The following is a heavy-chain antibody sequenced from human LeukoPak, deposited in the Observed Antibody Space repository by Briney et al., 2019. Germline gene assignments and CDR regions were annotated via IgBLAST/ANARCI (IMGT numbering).Heavy chain of an antibody. D-gene: IGHD6-19*01. J-gene: IGHJ5*02. V-gene: IGHV4-30-4*01. CDR1: GGSISSGDYY. CDR2: IYYSGST. CDR3: ARGSSGWYEKLDP. Sequence: PSETLSLTCTVSGGSISSGDYYWSWIRQPPGKGLEWIGYIYYSGSTYYNPSLKSRVTISVDTSKNQFSLKLSSVTAADTAVYYCARGSSGWYEKLDPWGQGTLVTVSS.